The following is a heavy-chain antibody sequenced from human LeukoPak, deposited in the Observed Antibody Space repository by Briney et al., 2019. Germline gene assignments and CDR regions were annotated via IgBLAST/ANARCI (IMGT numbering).Heavy chain of an antibody. J-gene: IGHJ5*02. D-gene: IGHD1-26*01. CDR3: AKDRGYSGSYGWFDP. CDR2: ISYDGSNK. CDR1: GFTFSSYG. V-gene: IGHV3-30*18. Sequence: PGGSLRLSCAASGFTFSSYGMHWVRQAPGKGLEWVAVISYDGSNKYYADSVKGRFTISRDNSKNTLYLQMNSLRAEDTAVYYCAKDRGYSGSYGWFDPWGQGTLVTVSS.